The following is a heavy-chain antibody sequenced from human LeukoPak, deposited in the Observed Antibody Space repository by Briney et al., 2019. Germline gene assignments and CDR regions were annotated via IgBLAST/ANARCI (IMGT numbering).Heavy chain of an antibody. Sequence: GSLRLSCAASGFTFSYYYMSWIRQAPGKGLGWVSYISSSGSTIYYADSVKGRFTISRDNAKNSLYLQMNSLRAEDTAVYYCARYDFWSGLIDYRGQGTLVTVSS. CDR1: GFTFSYYY. V-gene: IGHV3-11*01. D-gene: IGHD3-3*01. CDR2: ISSSGSTI. CDR3: ARYDFWSGLIDY. J-gene: IGHJ4*02.